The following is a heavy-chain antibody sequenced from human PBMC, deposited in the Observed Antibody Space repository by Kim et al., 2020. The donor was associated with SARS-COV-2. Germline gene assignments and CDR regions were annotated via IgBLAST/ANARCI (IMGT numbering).Heavy chain of an antibody. J-gene: IGHJ6*02. CDR2: INPSGGST. V-gene: IGHV1-46*01. D-gene: IGHD3-9*01. CDR3: ARNLGDILTGYYYYYYGMDV. CDR1: GYTFTSYY. Sequence: ASVKVSCKASGYTFTSYYMHWVRQAPGQGLEWMGIINPSGGSTSYAQKFQGRVTMTRDTSTSTVYMELSSLRSEDTAVYYCARNLGDILTGYYYYYYGMDVWGQGTTVTVSS.